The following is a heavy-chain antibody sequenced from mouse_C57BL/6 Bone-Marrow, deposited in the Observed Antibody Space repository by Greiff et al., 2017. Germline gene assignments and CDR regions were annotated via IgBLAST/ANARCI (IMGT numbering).Heavy chain of an antibody. J-gene: IGHJ3*01. CDR1: GYTFTSYW. Sequence: QVQLQQPGAELVKPGASVKMSCKASGYTFTSYWITWVKQRPGQGLEWIGDIYPGSGSTNYNEKFKSKDTLTVDTSSSTAYMQLSSLTSEDSAVYYCARETQGYLPAYWGQGTLVTVSA. D-gene: IGHD5-1*01. CDR2: IYPGSGST. CDR3: ARETQGYLPAY. V-gene: IGHV1-55*01.